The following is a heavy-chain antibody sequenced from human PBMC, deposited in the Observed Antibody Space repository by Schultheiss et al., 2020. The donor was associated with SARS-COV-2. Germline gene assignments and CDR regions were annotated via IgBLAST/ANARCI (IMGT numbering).Heavy chain of an antibody. Sequence: SVKVSCKASGYTFTSYGISWVRQAPGQGLEWMGGIIPIFGTANYAQKFQGRVTITADESTSTAYMELSSLRSEDTAVYYCARDQGGAVPTNAFDIWGQGTMVTVSS. J-gene: IGHJ3*02. V-gene: IGHV1-69*13. CDR2: IIPIFGTA. D-gene: IGHD6-19*01. CDR3: ARDQGGAVPTNAFDI. CDR1: GYTFTSYG.